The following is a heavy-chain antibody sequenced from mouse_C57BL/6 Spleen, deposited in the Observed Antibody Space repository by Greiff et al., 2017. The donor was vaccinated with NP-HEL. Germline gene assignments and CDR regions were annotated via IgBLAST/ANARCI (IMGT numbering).Heavy chain of an antibody. D-gene: IGHD1-1*01. CDR3: ARVSTVVARGDYFDY. Sequence: EVNVVESGGDLVKPGGSLKLSCAASGFTFSSYGMSWVRQTPDKRLEWVATISSGGSYTYYPDSVKGRFTISSDNAKNTLYLQMSSLKSEDTAMYYCARVSTVVARGDYFDYWGQGTTLTVSS. V-gene: IGHV5-6*01. CDR1: GFTFSSYG. J-gene: IGHJ2*01. CDR2: ISSGGSYT.